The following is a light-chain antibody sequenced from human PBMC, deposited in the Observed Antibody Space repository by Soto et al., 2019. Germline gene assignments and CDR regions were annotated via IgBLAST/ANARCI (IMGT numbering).Light chain of an antibody. CDR3: HKYNRAILT. J-gene: IGKJ5*01. CDR1: QGIYNY. Sequence: DIQMTQSPSSLSASVGDRVTITCRASQGIYNYLAWYQQKPGKAPKLLIYAASTLEAGVPSRFSGSGSGTDCTLTISSLQPEDVETYYCHKYNRAILTFGQGTRLEIK. CDR2: AAS. V-gene: IGKV1-27*01.